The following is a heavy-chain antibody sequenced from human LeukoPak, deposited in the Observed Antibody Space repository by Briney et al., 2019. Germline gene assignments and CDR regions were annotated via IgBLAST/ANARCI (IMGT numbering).Heavy chain of an antibody. J-gene: IGHJ5*02. Sequence: SETLSLTCTVSSGSISTSNYYWGWVRQPPGKALEWIGNIFYSGSTYYSPSLKSRVTISVDTSKNQFSLKLSSVTAADTAVYYCASFTVDSSSWYGWFDPWGQGTLVTVSS. D-gene: IGHD6-13*01. CDR1: SGSISTSNYY. V-gene: IGHV4-39*01. CDR2: IFYSGST. CDR3: ASFTVDSSSWYGWFDP.